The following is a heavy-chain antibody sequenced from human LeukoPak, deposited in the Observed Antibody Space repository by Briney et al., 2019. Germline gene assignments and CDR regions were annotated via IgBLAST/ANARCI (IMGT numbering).Heavy chain of an antibody. D-gene: IGHD5-12*01. CDR2: INPSGGST. Sequence: GASLKVSCKASGYAFTNYYMNWVRQAPGQALERMGIINPSGGSTSYAQKFQGRVPVTRDTSTGTVYMELSSLRSEDTAMYCCAREGEIGYDLSDYWGQGTLVSVSS. CDR3: AREGEIGYDLSDY. J-gene: IGHJ4*02. CDR1: GYAFTNYY. V-gene: IGHV1-46*01.